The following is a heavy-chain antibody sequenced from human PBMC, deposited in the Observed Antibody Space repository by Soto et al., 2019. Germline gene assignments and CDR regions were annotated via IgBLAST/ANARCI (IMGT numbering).Heavy chain of an antibody. D-gene: IGHD4-17*01. Sequence: GSLRLSCAASGFTFSSYVMNWVRQAPGKGLEWVSGISGGGSTYYADSVKGRFTISRDNSKNTLYLHMNSLRAEDTAVYYCAKAMTTVTTPKAHLAHSGQRTPVTVSS. V-gene: IGHV3-23*01. J-gene: IGHJ4*02. CDR2: ISGGGST. CDR3: AKAMTTVTTPKAHLAH. CDR1: GFTFSSYV.